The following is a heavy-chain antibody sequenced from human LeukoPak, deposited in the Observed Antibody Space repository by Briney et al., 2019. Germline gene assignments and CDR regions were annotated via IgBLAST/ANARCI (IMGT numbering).Heavy chain of an antibody. CDR2: ISYDGSNK. CDR1: GFTFSSYG. Sequence: HPGRSLRLSCAASGFTFSSYGMHWVRQAPGKGLEWVAVISYDGSNKYYADSVKGRFTISRDNSKSTLFLQMNSLRADDTAMYYCAKYRTTSAPPRNFDYWGQGTLVTVSS. CDR3: AKYRTTSAPPRNFDY. J-gene: IGHJ4*02. V-gene: IGHV3-30*18. D-gene: IGHD1-14*01.